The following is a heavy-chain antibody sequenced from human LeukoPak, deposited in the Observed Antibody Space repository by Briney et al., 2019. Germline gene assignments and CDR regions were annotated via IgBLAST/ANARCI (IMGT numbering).Heavy chain of an antibody. CDR3: ASSSYYFKNYFDY. J-gene: IGHJ4*02. V-gene: IGHV1-69*05. CDR1: GGTFSCYA. D-gene: IGHD3-3*01. Sequence: ASVKVACKASGGTFSCYAISWVRHAPGQGLEWMGGIIPIFGTANYAQKFQGRVTITTDESTSTAYMELSSLRSEDTAVYYRASSSYYFKNYFDYWGQGTLVTVSS. CDR2: IIPIFGTA.